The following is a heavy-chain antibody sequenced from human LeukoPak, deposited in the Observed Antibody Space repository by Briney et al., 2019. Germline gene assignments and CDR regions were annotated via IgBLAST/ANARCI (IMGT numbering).Heavy chain of an antibody. CDR1: GFIFSDYS. V-gene: IGHV3-48*01. D-gene: IGHD3-22*01. CDR3: ARGAAHSYGYFSDY. J-gene: IGHJ4*02. Sequence: PGGSLRLSCATTGFIFSDYSMSRVRQAPGKGLKWLSFISTSSNNIYYTDSVKVRFTASRDNAKNSLYLQRNSLTGEDTDAYYCARGAAHSYGYFSDYWGQGILVIVSS. CDR2: ISTSSNNI.